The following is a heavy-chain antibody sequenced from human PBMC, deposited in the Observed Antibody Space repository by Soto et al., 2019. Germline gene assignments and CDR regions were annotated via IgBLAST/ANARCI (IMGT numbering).Heavy chain of an antibody. CDR3: ARDLRTKVVAAIGN. D-gene: IGHD2-15*01. Sequence: ASVKVSCKASGYTLTNSGFSWVRQAPGQGLEWMGGIIPIGGSASYAQKFQGRVTMTRDTSTSTVYMELSSLRSEDTAVYYCARDLRTKVVAAIGNWGQGTLVTVSS. CDR1: GYTLTNSG. CDR2: IIPIGGSA. J-gene: IGHJ4*02. V-gene: IGHV1-46*03.